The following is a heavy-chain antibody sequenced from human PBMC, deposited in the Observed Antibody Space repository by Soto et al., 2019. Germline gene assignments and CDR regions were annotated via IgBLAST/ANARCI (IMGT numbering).Heavy chain of an antibody. V-gene: IGHV4-39*01. D-gene: IGHD6-13*01. Sequence: SETLSITCTVSGGSISSSSYYWGWIRQPPGKGLEWIGSIYYSGSTYYNPSLKSRLTISVDTSKNQFSLNLSSVTAADTALYYCARQGVAAGRGWFDPWGQGALVTVSS. CDR3: ARQGVAAGRGWFDP. CDR2: IYYSGST. CDR1: GGSISSSSYY. J-gene: IGHJ5*02.